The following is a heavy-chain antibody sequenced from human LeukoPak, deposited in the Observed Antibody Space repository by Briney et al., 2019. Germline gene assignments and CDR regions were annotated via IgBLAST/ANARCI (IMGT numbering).Heavy chain of an antibody. CDR3: ARVKRGYSYGYNRYFDY. J-gene: IGHJ4*02. D-gene: IGHD5-18*01. Sequence: SETLSLTCAVYGGSFSGYYWSWIRQPPGKGLEWIGEINHSGSTNYNPSLKSRVTISVDTSKNQFSLKLSSVTAADTAVYYCARVKRGYSYGYNRYFDYWGQGTLVTVSS. CDR1: GGSFSGYY. CDR2: INHSGST. V-gene: IGHV4-34*01.